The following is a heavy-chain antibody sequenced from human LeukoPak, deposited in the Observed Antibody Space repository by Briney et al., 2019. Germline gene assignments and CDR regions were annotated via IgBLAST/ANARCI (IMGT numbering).Heavy chain of an antibody. CDR1: GGSFSGYY. D-gene: IGHD3-10*01. Sequence: SETLSLTCAVYGGSFSGYYWSWIRQPPGKGLEWIGEINHSGSTNYNPSLKSRVTISVDTSKNQFSLKLSSVTAADTAVYYCVRGGSSIRAVSGSYNQVNNNSTGMDVGAKGPRSPSP. V-gene: IGHV4-34*01. J-gene: IGHJ6*02. CDR3: VRGGSSIRAVSGSYNQVNNNSTGMDV. CDR2: INHSGST.